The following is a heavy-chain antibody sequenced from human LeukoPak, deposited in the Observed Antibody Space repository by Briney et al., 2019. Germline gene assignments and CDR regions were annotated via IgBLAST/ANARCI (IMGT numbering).Heavy chain of an antibody. Sequence: ASVKVSCKASDYTFTSYGISWVRQAPGQGLEWMGWISAYNGNTNYAQKLQGRVTMTTDTSTSTAYMELRSLRSDDTAVYYCARGQYIVVVPAAIPSYDYYGMDVWGQGTTVTVSS. J-gene: IGHJ6*02. CDR1: DYTFTSYG. CDR2: ISAYNGNT. V-gene: IGHV1-18*01. D-gene: IGHD2-2*01. CDR3: ARGQYIVVVPAAIPSYDYYGMDV.